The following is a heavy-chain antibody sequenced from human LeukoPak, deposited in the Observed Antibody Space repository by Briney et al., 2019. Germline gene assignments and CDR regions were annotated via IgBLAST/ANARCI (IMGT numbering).Heavy chain of an antibody. CDR1: GFGFSNYW. J-gene: IGHJ4*02. V-gene: IGHV3-7*01. Sequence: GGSLRLSCAASGFGFSNYWMSWVRQAPGKGLEWVANMNEDGSEKNYVDSVKGRFTISRDNAQDSLYLQMNSLRVEDTAVYYCARGHYDVLAASYKWTPDYWGQGTLVTVSS. CDR3: ARGHYDVLAASYKWTPDY. CDR2: MNEDGSEK. D-gene: IGHD3-9*01.